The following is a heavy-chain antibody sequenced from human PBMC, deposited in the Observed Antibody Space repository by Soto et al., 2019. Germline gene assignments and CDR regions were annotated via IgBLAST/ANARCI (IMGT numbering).Heavy chain of an antibody. CDR3: ARGHDYGDYVLAWFDY. D-gene: IGHD4-17*01. CDR2: IIPIFGTA. Sequence: SVKVSCKASGGTFSSYAISWVRQAPGQGLEWMGGIIPIFGTANYAQKFQGRVTITADESTSTAYMELSSLRSEDTAVYYCARGHDYGDYVLAWFDYWGQGTLVTVSS. V-gene: IGHV1-69*13. CDR1: GGTFSSYA. J-gene: IGHJ4*02.